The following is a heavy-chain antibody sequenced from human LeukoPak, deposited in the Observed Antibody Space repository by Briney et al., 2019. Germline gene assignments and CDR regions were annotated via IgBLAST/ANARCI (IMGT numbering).Heavy chain of an antibody. V-gene: IGHV1-2*02. D-gene: IGHD3-10*01. CDR1: GYTFTAYY. Sequence: ASVKVSCKASGYTFTAYYMHWVRQAPGQGLEWMGWINPNSGGTNYAQKFQGRVIMTRDTSTSTVYMELSSLRSEDTAVYYCASELSRGDEGFDYWGQGTLFTVSS. J-gene: IGHJ4*02. CDR3: ASELSRGDEGFDY. CDR2: INPNSGGT.